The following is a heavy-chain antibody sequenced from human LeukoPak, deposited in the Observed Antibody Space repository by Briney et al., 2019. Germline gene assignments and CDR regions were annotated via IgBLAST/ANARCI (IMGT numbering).Heavy chain of an antibody. Sequence: PSETLSLTCTVSGGSISSYYWSWIRQPPGKGLEWIGYIYYSGSTNYNPSLKSRVTIAVDTSKNQFSLKLSSVTAADTAVYYCAREYSSSCFDYWGQGNLVTVSS. CDR3: AREYSSSCFDY. J-gene: IGHJ4*02. CDR2: IYYSGST. D-gene: IGHD6-13*01. CDR1: GGSISSYY. V-gene: IGHV4-59*01.